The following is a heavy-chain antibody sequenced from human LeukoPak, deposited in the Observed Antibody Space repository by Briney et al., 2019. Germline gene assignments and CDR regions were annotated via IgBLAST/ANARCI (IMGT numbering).Heavy chain of an antibody. CDR1: GFTFSSYA. CDR3: ARDLLAVAGKNY. D-gene: IGHD6-19*01. V-gene: IGHV3-48*03. J-gene: IGHJ4*02. CDR2: ISSSGSTI. Sequence: PGGSLRLSCAASGFTFSSYAMNWVRQAPGKGLEWVSYISSSGSTIYYADSVKGRFTISRDNAKNSLYLQMNSLRAEDTAVYYCARDLLAVAGKNYWGQGTLVTVSS.